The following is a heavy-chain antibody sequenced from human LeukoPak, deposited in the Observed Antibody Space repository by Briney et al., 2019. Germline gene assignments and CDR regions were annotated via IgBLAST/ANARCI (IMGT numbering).Heavy chain of an antibody. V-gene: IGHV3-33*01. D-gene: IGHD3-10*01. J-gene: IGHJ4*02. Sequence: GRSLRVSCAASGFIFSNYGMHWVRQAPGKGLEWVAVIWNDGSNKYYADSVKGRFTISRDNSKNTLYLQMNSLRAEDTAVYSCARASGPFDYWGQGTLVTVSS. CDR2: IWNDGSNK. CDR1: GFIFSNYG. CDR3: ARASGPFDY.